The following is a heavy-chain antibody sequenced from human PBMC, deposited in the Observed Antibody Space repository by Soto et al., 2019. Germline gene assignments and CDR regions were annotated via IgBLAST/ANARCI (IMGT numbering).Heavy chain of an antibody. CDR1: GFTFRLYS. D-gene: IGHD2-15*01. CDR2: ISDNGTYI. V-gene: IGHV3-21*01. Sequence: GWSLRLSCAASGFTFRLYSLNWVRHAPGKGLEWVSSISDNGTYIYYADSVKGRFTISRDNAKNALYLQMNSLRAEDTAVYYYDKGSSGFDYWGQRTLLTVSA. CDR3: DKGSSGFDY. J-gene: IGHJ4*02.